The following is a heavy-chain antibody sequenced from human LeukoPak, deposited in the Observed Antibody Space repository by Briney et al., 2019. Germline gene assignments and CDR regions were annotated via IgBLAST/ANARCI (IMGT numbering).Heavy chain of an antibody. CDR1: GYTFTSYD. D-gene: IGHD3-10*01. CDR3: ARDSWFGEFGNNWLDH. V-gene: IGHV1-8*01. CDR2: MNPNSGNP. J-gene: IGHJ5*02. Sequence: ASVTVSCKPSGYTFTSYDINWVRQAPGQGVEWMGWMNPNSGNPGSAHTFQGSVTMTRNTSISTAYMELSSLRSEDTAVYDCARDSWFGEFGNNWLDHWGQGTLVTVSS.